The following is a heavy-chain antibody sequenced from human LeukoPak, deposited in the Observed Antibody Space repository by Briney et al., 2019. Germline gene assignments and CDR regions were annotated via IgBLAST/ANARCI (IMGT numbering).Heavy chain of an antibody. Sequence: GGSLRLSCAASGFIFDGYAVHWVRQAPGKGLEWVSGISWNSGSMEYADSVKGRFTISRDNAKNSLHLQMNSLRAEDTALYYCAKDKFAGWTRGLFDYWGQGTLVTVSS. J-gene: IGHJ4*02. CDR2: ISWNSGSM. V-gene: IGHV3-9*01. CDR3: AKDKFAGWTRGLFDY. D-gene: IGHD1-1*01. CDR1: GFIFDGYA.